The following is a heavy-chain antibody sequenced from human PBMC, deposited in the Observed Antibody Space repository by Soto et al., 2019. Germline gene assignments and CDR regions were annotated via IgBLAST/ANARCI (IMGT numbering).Heavy chain of an antibody. V-gene: IGHV1-18*01. CDR3: AREGQAPDYDYGMDV. J-gene: IGHJ6*02. Sequence: QVQVVQSGDEVKKPGASVKVSCKASGYTFTNYGFSWVRQAPGQGLEWMGWISGYNGNTKYAEKFQGRVTMTTDTPTSTAHMALRSLRSDDTAVYYCAREGQAPDYDYGMDVWGQGTAVTVSS. CDR1: GYTFTNYG. CDR2: ISGYNGNT.